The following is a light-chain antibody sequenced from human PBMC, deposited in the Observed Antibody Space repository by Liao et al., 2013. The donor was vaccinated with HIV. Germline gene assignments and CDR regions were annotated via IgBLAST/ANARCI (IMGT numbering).Light chain of an antibody. CDR3: QVWDRFSYFV. J-gene: IGLJ1*01. Sequence: SYELTQPPSVSVSAGQTASITCSGNKLGDKYVSWYQQKSGQSPVLVIYQDSMRPSGIPGRFFGYNSGKTATLTISGTQAIDEADYYCQVWDRFSYFVFGTGTKLTVL. V-gene: IGLV3-1*01. CDR1: KLGDKY. CDR2: QDS.